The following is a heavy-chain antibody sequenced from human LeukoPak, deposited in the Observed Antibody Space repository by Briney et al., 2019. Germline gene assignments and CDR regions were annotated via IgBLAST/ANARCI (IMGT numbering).Heavy chain of an antibody. J-gene: IGHJ4*02. D-gene: IGHD3-16*01. CDR1: GGSISSGGYY. CDR3: AGRLRKNDY. Sequence: SETLSLTCTVSGGSISSGGYYWRWIRHPPGMGLEWIGYIYYSGSTYYNPSLKSRVTISVDTSKNQFSLKLSSVTAADTAVYYCAGRLRKNDYWGQGTLVTVSS. V-gene: IGHV4-31*03. CDR2: IYYSGST.